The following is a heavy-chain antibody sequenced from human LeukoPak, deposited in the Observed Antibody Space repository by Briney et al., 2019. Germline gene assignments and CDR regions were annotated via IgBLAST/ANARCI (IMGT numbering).Heavy chain of an antibody. V-gene: IGHV3-48*03. CDR3: ARGGGQVGRVLDY. J-gene: IGHJ4*02. CDR2: ISSSGSTI. Sequence: GGSLRLSCAASGFTFSSYEMNWVRQAPGKGLEWVSYISSSGSTIYYADSVKGRFTISRDNAKNSLYLQMNSLRAEDTAVYYCARGGGQVGRVLDYWGQGTLVTVSS. D-gene: IGHD1-26*01. CDR1: GFTFSSYE.